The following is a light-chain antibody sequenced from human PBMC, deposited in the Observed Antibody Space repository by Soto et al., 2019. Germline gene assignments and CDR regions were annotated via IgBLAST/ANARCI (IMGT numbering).Light chain of an antibody. CDR1: KLGDKY. Sequence: SYELTQPPSVSVSPGQTASITCSGDKLGDKYACWYQQKPGQSPVLVIYQNSKRPSGIPERFSGSNSGNTATLTISGTQAMDEADYYCQAWASSTGVFGAGTKLTV. CDR3: QAWASSTGV. V-gene: IGLV3-1*01. CDR2: QNS. J-gene: IGLJ3*02.